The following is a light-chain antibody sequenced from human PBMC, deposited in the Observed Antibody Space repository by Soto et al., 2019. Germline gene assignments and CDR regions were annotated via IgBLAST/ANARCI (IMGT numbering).Light chain of an antibody. CDR3: QQYDNWPWT. CDR2: GAS. CDR1: QSISDT. J-gene: IGKJ1*01. V-gene: IGKV3-15*01. Sequence: EIVITQSPATLSVSPGGRATLSCRASQSISDTLAWYQQKPGQAPRLLIHGASTRAPGFPARFSGGGSGTDFTLTISSLQSEDFAVYYCQQYDNWPWTFGQGTKVDIK.